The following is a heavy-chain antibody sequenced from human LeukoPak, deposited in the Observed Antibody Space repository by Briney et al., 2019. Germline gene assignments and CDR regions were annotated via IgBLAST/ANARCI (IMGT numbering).Heavy chain of an antibody. Sequence: PGKSLRLSCAASGFTFNTYTMHWVRQAPGKGLEWVAVISYNGNNKYYPDSLKGRFTISRDNSKDTLYLQMNSLRPEDTAVYYCARDQLAGALNNWLDPWGQEALVTVSS. V-gene: IGHV3-30-3*01. CDR1: GFTFNTYT. D-gene: IGHD6-13*01. J-gene: IGHJ5*02. CDR3: ARDQLAGALNNWLDP. CDR2: ISYNGNNK.